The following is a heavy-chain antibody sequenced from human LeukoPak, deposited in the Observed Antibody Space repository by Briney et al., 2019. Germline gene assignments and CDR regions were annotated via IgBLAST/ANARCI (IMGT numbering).Heavy chain of an antibody. CDR2: VSIDGNTK. V-gene: IGHV3-30*04. D-gene: IGHD5-18*01. J-gene: IGHJ4*02. Sequence: TGGSLRLSCAASGFTLSSYAVHWVRQAPGEGLEWLAVVSIDGNTKFYADSVKGRFTISRDNFGNTVSLQVNSLRAADTAVYYCAREVYSYGLGAFDYWGQGTLVTVSS. CDR3: AREVYSYGLGAFDY. CDR1: GFTLSSYA.